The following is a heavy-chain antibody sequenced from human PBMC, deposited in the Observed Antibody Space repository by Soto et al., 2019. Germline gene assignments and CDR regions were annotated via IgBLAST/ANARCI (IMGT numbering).Heavy chain of an antibody. CDR2: INPKSGGT. Sequence: ASVKVSCKASGYAFTVYYMHWVRQAPGQGLEWMGWINPKSGGTMYPQKFQGRVTMTWDTSISTAYMALTRLRSDDTAVYYCARDLAKGGGSAGFDYWGQGTLVTVSS. CDR1: GYAFTVYY. D-gene: IGHD1-26*01. J-gene: IGHJ4*02. V-gene: IGHV1-2*02. CDR3: ARDLAKGGGSAGFDY.